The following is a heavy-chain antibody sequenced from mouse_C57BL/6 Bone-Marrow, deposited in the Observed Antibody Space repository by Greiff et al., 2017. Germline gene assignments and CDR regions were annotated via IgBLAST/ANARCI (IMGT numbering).Heavy chain of an antibody. D-gene: IGHD4-1*01. CDR2: IHPSDSDT. CDR1: GYTFTSYW. J-gene: IGHJ4*01. V-gene: IGHV1-74*01. CDR3: AREVSGNWDEGYAMDY. Sequence: QVQLQQPGAELVKPGASVKVSCKASGYTFTSYWMHWVKQRPGQGLEWIGRIHPSDSDTNYNQKFKGKATLTVEKSSSTAYMQLSSLTSEDTAIYYCAREVSGNWDEGYAMDYWGQGTSVTVSS.